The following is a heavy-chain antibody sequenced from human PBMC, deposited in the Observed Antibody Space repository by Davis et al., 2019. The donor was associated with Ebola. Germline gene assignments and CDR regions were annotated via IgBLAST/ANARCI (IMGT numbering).Heavy chain of an antibody. CDR1: GFTFSRYA. CDR3: AGGWKGFH. CDR2: ISYDGSNK. Sequence: GESLKISCAASGFTFSRYAMHWVRQAPGKGLEWVAVISYDGSNKYYADSVKGRFTISRDNSKNTLYLQMNSLRAEDTAVYYCAGGWKGFHWGQGTLVTVSS. V-gene: IGHV3-30-3*01. D-gene: IGHD1-1*01. J-gene: IGHJ4*02.